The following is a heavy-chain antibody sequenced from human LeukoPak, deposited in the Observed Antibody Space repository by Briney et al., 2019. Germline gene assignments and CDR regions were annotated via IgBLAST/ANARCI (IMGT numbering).Heavy chain of an antibody. J-gene: IGHJ4*02. CDR1: GYSFTSYW. V-gene: IGHV5-51*01. Sequence: GESLKISCKGSGYSFTSYWIGWVRQMPGKGLEWMGIIYPGDSDTRYSPSFQGQVTISADKSISTAYLQWSSLKASDTATYYCARRAVGATQGSYSFDYWGQGTLVTVSS. D-gene: IGHD1-26*01. CDR2: IYPGDSDT. CDR3: ARRAVGATQGSYSFDY.